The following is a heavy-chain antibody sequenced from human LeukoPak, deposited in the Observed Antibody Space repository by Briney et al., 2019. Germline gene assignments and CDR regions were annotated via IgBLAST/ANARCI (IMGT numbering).Heavy chain of an antibody. CDR1: GFTFRNYW. J-gene: IGHJ4*02. CDR3: TRDTGGVGSYPDY. CDR2: IKQDGSEK. V-gene: IGHV3-7*01. Sequence: GGSLRLSCAASGFTFRNYWMTWVRQTPGKGLEWVANIKQDGSEKYFWDSVKGRFTISRDNAKNSVYLQMNSLIVEDTGVYYCTRDTGGVGSYPDYWGQGTLVTVSS. D-gene: IGHD1-26*01.